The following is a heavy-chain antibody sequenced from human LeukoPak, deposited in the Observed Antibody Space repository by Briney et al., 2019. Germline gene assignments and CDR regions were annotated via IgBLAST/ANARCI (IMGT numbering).Heavy chain of an antibody. D-gene: IGHD2-21*02. CDR2: ISGSGGGT. CDR1: GFTFSSYA. V-gene: IGHV3-23*01. Sequence: GGSLRLSCAASGFTFSSYAMSWVRQAPGKGLEWVSAISGSGGGTYYADSVKGRFTISRDNSKNTLYLQMNSLRAEDTAVYYCAKDKGPYCGGDCYYFDYWGQGTLVTVSS. J-gene: IGHJ4*02. CDR3: AKDKGPYCGGDCYYFDY.